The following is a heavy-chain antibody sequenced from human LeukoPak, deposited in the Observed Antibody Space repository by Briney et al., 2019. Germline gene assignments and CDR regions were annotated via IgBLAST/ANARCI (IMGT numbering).Heavy chain of an antibody. CDR3: ARVRRDGFDFAAKYYFDY. D-gene: IGHD5-24*01. Sequence: GGSLRLSCAASGFNFFTYGMHWVRQAPGKGLEWVAVIWYDGSNKYYADSVKGRFTTSRDNAKNSLYLQMNSLRAEDTAMYYCARVRRDGFDFAAKYYFDYWGQGSLVTVSS. CDR1: GFNFFTYG. V-gene: IGHV3-33*01. J-gene: IGHJ4*02. CDR2: IWYDGSNK.